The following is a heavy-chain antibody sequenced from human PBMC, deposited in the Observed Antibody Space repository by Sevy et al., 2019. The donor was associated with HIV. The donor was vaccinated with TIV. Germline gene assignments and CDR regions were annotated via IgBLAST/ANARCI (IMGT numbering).Heavy chain of an antibody. J-gene: IGHJ5*02. CDR1: GGSISSGDYY. D-gene: IGHD3-10*01. V-gene: IGHV4-30-4*01. CDR3: ARSDILVPNYYGSGSHIGFDP. CDR2: IYYSGST. Sequence: SETLSLTCTVSGGSISSGDYYWSWIRQPPGKGLEWIGYIYYSGSTYYNPSLKSQVTISVDTSKNQFSLKLSSVTAADTAVYYCARSDILVPNYYGSGSHIGFDPWGQGTLVTVSS.